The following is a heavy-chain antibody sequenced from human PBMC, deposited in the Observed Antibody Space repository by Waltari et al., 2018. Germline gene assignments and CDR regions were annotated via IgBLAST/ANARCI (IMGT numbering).Heavy chain of an antibody. Sequence: QVQLVQSGAEVKKPGSSVKVHCKASGGTFSSYAISWVRQAPGQGLEWMGGIIPCFGSANYARKFQVRVTITADDSTSTAYMELSSLGSEDTAVYYCARYQLPSGGFDYWGQGTLVTVSS. CDR2: IIPCFGSA. D-gene: IGHD2-2*01. CDR3: ARYQLPSGGFDY. J-gene: IGHJ4*02. CDR1: GGTFSSYA. V-gene: IGHV1-69*01.